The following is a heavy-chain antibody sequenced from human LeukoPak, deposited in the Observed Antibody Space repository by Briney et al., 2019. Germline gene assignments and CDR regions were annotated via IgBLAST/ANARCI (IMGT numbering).Heavy chain of an antibody. Sequence: ASVKVSCKASGYTFTSYAIHWVRQAPGQRLEWMGWINAGNGNTKYSQKFQGRVTITRDTSASTAYMELSSLRSEDTAVYYCARSRAPYSGSYYGEFDYWGQGTLVTVSS. J-gene: IGHJ4*02. CDR3: ARSRAPYSGSYYGEFDY. D-gene: IGHD1-26*01. V-gene: IGHV1-3*01. CDR1: GYTFTSYA. CDR2: INAGNGNT.